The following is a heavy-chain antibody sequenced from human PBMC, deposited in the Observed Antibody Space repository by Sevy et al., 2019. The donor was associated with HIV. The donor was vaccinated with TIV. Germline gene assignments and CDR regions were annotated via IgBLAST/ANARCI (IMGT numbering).Heavy chain of an antibody. CDR2: ISNDGSDK. CDR3: ANSRGRYEGSSWLYYYYLMDV. V-gene: IGHV3-30*18. D-gene: IGHD6-13*01. J-gene: IGHJ6*02. CDR1: GFSFSRYG. Sequence: GESLRLSCAAAGFSFSRYGMHWARQAPGKGLEWVAVISNDGSDKEYADSVKGRFIVSRDNSKDTVYLQMNSLRPDDTAVYYCANSRGRYEGSSWLYYYYLMDVWGQGTTVTVSS.